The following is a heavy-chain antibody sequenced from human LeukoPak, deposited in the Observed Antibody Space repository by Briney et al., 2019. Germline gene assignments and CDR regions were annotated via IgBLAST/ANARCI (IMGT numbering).Heavy chain of an antibody. CDR3: ARGRGSSSWYYYYYMDV. D-gene: IGHD6-6*01. V-gene: IGHV4-39*07. CDR2: IYYSGST. Sequence: SETLSLTCTVSGGSISSSSYYWGWIRQPPGKGLEWIGSIYYSGSTYYNPSLKGRVTISVDTSKNQFSLKLSSVTAADTAVYYCARGRGSSSWYYYYYMDVWGKGTTVTVSS. CDR1: GGSISSSSYY. J-gene: IGHJ6*03.